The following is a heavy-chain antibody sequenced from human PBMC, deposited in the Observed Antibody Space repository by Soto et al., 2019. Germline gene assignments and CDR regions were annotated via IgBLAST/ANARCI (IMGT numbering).Heavy chain of an antibody. CDR3: ARCRGIAVAGNLVEVPSYWYFDL. J-gene: IGHJ2*01. D-gene: IGHD6-19*01. CDR1: GGTFSSYA. Sequence: QVQLVQSGAEVKKPGSSVKVSCKASGGTFSSYAISWVRQAPGQGLEWMGGISPICGTANYAQKFQGRVPITADESTSTAYMGLSSLRSEDRAVYYCARCRGIAVAGNLVEVPSYWYFDLWGRGTLVTVSS. V-gene: IGHV1-69*01. CDR2: ISPICGTA.